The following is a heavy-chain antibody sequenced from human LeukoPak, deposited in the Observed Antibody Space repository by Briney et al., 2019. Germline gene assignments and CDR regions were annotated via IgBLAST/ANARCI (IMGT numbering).Heavy chain of an antibody. D-gene: IGHD3-3*01. V-gene: IGHV4-59*01. Sequence: PSETLSLTCTVSGGSISSYYWSWLRQPPGKGLEWIGYIYYSGSTNYNPSLKSRVTISVDTSKNQFSLKLSSVTATDTAVYYCARVRGGGYDSIFGVVRPYYFGYWGQGTLVTVSS. J-gene: IGHJ4*02. CDR3: ARVRGGGYDSIFGVVRPYYFGY. CDR1: GGSISSYY. CDR2: IYYSGST.